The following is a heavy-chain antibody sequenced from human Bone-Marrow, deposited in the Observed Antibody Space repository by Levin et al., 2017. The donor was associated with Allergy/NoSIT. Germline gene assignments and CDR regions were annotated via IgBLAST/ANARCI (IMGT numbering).Heavy chain of an antibody. CDR1: GFTFSTYA. Sequence: GGSLRLSCAASGFTFSTYAMNWVRQAPGQELEWVSSVSDSGSYTFYADSVKGRFTISRDNSKNTLYLQMNSLRAEDTALYYCAKDDGTAYYSFDYWGQGTLVTVSS. CDR3: AKDDGTAYYSFDY. CDR2: VSDSGSYT. V-gene: IGHV3-23*01. J-gene: IGHJ4*02. D-gene: IGHD2-21*02.